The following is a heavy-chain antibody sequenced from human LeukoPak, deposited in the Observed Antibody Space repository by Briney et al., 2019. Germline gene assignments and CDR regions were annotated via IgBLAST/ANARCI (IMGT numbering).Heavy chain of an antibody. CDR2: ICGSGGCT. V-gene: IGHV3-23*01. CDR3: AKTTVGYSSGRYPGWPADC. Sequence: GGSLRLSCAASGFTFNTYAIYWVRQAPGKGLEWVSGICGSGGCTYYADSVKGRFTISRDNSENTVYLQMNSLTADDTAIYYCAKTTVGYSSGRYPGWPADCWGQGTLVTVSS. CDR1: GFTFNTYA. D-gene: IGHD6-19*01. J-gene: IGHJ4*02.